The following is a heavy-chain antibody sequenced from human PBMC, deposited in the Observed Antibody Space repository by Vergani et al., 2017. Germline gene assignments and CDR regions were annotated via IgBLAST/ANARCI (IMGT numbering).Heavy chain of an antibody. V-gene: IGHV5-51*01. J-gene: IGHJ4*02. Sequence: EVQLVPSGAEVKKPGESLKISCQGSGYSITNYWIAWVRQRPGKGLEWMGIIYAGDSDVRYSPSFQGQVTMSVDKSLSTAYLQWSSLKASDTATYYCARHVPCGDGACLHFDHWGQGTQVTVSS. CDR1: GYSITNYW. CDR2: IYAGDSDV. D-gene: IGHD2-21*01. CDR3: ARHVPCGDGACLHFDH.